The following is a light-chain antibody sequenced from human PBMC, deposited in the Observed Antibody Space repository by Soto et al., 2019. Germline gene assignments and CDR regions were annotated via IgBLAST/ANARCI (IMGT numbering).Light chain of an antibody. Sequence: QSALTQPPSASGSPGQSVTISCTGTSSDVGGHNYVSWYQQHPGKAPKLMIYEVSKRPSGVPDRFSGSKSGNTASLTVSGLQAEDEADYYCSSYAGSNNYVFGTGTKLTV. CDR2: EVS. V-gene: IGLV2-8*01. J-gene: IGLJ1*01. CDR1: SSDVGGHNY. CDR3: SSYAGSNNYV.